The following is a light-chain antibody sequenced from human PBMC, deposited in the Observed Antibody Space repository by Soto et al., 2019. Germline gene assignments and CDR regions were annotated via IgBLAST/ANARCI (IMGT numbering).Light chain of an antibody. CDR3: CSYAGSSTFWV. CDR2: EVS. Sequence: QSVLTQPASVSGSPGQSITISCTGTSSDVGSYDLVSWYQQHPGRAPKLMIYEVSKRPSGVSSRFSGSKSGSTASLTISGLQTEDEADYYCCSYAGSSTFWVFAGGTKLTVL. CDR1: SSDVGSYDL. J-gene: IGLJ3*02. V-gene: IGLV2-23*02.